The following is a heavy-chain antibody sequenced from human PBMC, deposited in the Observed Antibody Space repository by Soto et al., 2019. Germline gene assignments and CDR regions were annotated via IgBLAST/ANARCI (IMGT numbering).Heavy chain of an antibody. V-gene: IGHV1-69*13. Sequence: ASVKVSCKASGGTFSSYAISWVRQAPGQGLEWMGGIIPIFGTANYAQKFQGRVTITADESTSTAYMELSSLRSEDTAVYYCARLVGKNNWFDPWGQGTRVTVSS. CDR3: ARLVGKNNWFDP. CDR1: GGTFSSYA. D-gene: IGHD2-15*01. CDR2: IIPIFGTA. J-gene: IGHJ5*02.